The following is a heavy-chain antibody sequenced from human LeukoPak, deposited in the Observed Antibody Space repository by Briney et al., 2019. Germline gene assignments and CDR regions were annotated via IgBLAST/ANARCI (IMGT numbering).Heavy chain of an antibody. J-gene: IGHJ3*02. CDR1: GGSISSYY. CDR2: IYYSGST. CDR3: ARPMYSSSVDAFDI. Sequence: SETLSLTCTVPGGSISSYYWSWIRQPPGKGREWIGYIYYSGSTNYNPSLKSRVTISVDTSKNQFSLKLSSVTAADTAVYYCARPMYSSSVDAFDIWGQGTMVTVSS. D-gene: IGHD6-6*01. V-gene: IGHV4-59*08.